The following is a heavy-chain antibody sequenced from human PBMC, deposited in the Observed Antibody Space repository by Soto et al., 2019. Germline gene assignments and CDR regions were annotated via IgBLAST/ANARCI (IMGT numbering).Heavy chain of an antibody. Sequence: GGSLRLSCAASGFTFSSYSMNWVRQAPGKGLEWVSYISSSSSTIYYADSVKGRFTISRANAKNSLYLQMNSLRAEDTAVYYCAKIPHDYGDYVGSGFDYWGQGTLVTVSS. J-gene: IGHJ4*02. CDR3: AKIPHDYGDYVGSGFDY. CDR2: ISSSSSTI. CDR1: GFTFSSYS. D-gene: IGHD4-17*01. V-gene: IGHV3-48*01.